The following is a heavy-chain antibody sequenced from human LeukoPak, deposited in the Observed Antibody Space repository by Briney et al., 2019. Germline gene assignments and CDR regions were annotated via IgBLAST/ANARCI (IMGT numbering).Heavy chain of an antibody. D-gene: IGHD3-10*01. CDR2: IYTNGST. CDR3: ARDGRYYYGSGMAFDI. CDR1: GGSISSYY. Sequence: SETLSLTCTVSGGSISSYYWSWIRQPAGKGLEWIGRIYTNGSTNYNPSLKSRVTMSVDTSKNQFSLKLSSVTAADTAVYYCARDGRYYYGSGMAFDIWGQGTMVTVSS. J-gene: IGHJ3*02. V-gene: IGHV4-4*07.